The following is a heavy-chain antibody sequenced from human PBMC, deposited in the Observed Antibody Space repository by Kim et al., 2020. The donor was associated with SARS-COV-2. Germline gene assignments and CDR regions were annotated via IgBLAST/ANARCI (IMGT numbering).Heavy chain of an antibody. D-gene: IGHD3-9*01. Sequence: GGYLRLSCVASGFTFRSYWMHWVRQVPGKGLVWVSRISNDGNTVTYADSVKGRFTISRDNARNTLHLQMNSLREEDTALYYCARALTVDDTGYCLDYWGQGTLVTVS. J-gene: IGHJ4*02. CDR1: GFTFRSYW. CDR3: ARALTVDDTGYCLDY. CDR2: ISNDGNTV. V-gene: IGHV3-74*03.